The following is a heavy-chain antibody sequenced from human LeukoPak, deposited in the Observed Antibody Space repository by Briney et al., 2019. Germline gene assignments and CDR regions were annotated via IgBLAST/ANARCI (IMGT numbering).Heavy chain of an antibody. CDR2: IYYSGTT. D-gene: IGHD3-22*01. J-gene: IGHJ4*02. CDR3: ARWEGYYRFFFDS. V-gene: IGHV4-31*03. Sequence: SETLSLTCTVSGGSISSGTYYWSWIRQHPGKGLEWFAYIYYSGTTYYNPSLKSRITISVDTSKNQFSLKLSSVTAADTAVYYCARWEGYYRFFFDSWGQGTLVTVSS. CDR1: GGSISSGTYY.